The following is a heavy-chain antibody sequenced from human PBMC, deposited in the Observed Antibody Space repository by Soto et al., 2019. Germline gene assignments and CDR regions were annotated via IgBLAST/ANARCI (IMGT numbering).Heavy chain of an antibody. CDR3: ARRSGYYNHYYYYGMDV. CDR1: GGTFSSYA. Sequence: SVTVSCQASGGTFSSYAISWVRQAPGQGLEWMGGIIPIFGTANYAQKFQGRVTITADESTSTAYMELSSLRSEDTAVYYCARRSGYYNHYYYYGMDVWGQGTTVTVSS. J-gene: IGHJ6*02. V-gene: IGHV1-69*13. CDR2: IIPIFGTA. D-gene: IGHD3-3*01.